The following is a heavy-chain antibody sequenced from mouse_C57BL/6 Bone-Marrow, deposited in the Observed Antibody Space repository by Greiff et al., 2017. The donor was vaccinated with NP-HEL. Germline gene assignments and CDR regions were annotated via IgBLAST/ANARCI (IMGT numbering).Heavy chain of an antibody. J-gene: IGHJ2*01. CDR2: IFPGSGST. CDR1: GYTFTDYY. CDR3: ARSGYYGSSLYYFDY. D-gene: IGHD1-1*01. V-gene: IGHV1-75*01. Sequence: QVQLKESGPELVKPGASVKISCKASGYTFTDYYINWVKQRPGQGLEWIGWIFPGSGSTYYNEKFKGKATLTVDKSSSTAYMLLSSLTSEDSAVYFCARSGYYGSSLYYFDYWGQGTTLTVSS.